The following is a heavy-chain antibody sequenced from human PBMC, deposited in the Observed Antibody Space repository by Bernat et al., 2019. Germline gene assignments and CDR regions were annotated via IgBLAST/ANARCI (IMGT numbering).Heavy chain of an antibody. CDR1: GFTFNNYA. CDR2: ISGTGGTT. CDR3: AKDSKGQYCSSTSCQRDYYYYYMDV. V-gene: IGHV3-23*01. D-gene: IGHD2-2*01. J-gene: IGHJ6*03. Sequence: EVPLLESGGGLVQPGGSLRLSCAASGFTFNNYAMSWVRQAPGKGLEWVSAISGTGGTTYYADSVKGRFTIFRDNFRNTLYLQMNSLRAGDTAVYYCAKDSKGQYCSSTSCQRDYYYYYMDVWGKGTTVTVSS.